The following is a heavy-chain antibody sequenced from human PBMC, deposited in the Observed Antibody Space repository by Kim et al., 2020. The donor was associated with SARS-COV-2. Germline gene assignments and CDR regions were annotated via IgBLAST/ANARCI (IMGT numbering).Heavy chain of an antibody. CDR3: ARRALVAYNYYFDY. CDR1: GYKFTTHW. D-gene: IGHD2-15*01. J-gene: IGHJ4*02. V-gene: IGHV5-51*01. Sequence: GESLKISCKGSGYKFTTHWIGWVRQMPGKGLEWMGIIFPGDSDTRYSPSFQGQVTISADKSIDTAYLKWSSLRASDTAVYYCARRALVAYNYYFDYWGQGTLVTVSS. CDR2: IFPGDSDT.